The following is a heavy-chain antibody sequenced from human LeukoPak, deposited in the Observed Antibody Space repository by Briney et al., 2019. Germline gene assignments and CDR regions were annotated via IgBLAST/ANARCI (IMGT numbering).Heavy chain of an antibody. Sequence: ASVKVSCKASGYTFTSYGISWVRQAPGQGLEWMGWISAYNGNTNYAQKLQGRVTMTTDTSTSTAYMELRSLRSDDTAVYYCARSQEGLRFLERFINEFDYWGQGTLVTVSS. J-gene: IGHJ4*02. CDR3: ARSQEGLRFLERFINEFDY. D-gene: IGHD3-3*01. CDR2: ISAYNGNT. CDR1: GYTFTSYG. V-gene: IGHV1-18*01.